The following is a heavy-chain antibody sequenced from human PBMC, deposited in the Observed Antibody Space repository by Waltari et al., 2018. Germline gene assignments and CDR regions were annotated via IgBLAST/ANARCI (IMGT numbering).Heavy chain of an antibody. Sequence: QVHLVQSGAEVKKPGASVTVSCKASGYSFTGFAIHWVRQAPGHRLECMGWINAGNGNIKYSRKFHGRVTYAGDTAASAVYMELSSLTPEDTAVYYGARDGGFSLGATKFDYWGQGTLVTVSS. CDR1: GYSFTGFA. J-gene: IGHJ4*02. CDR3: ARDGGFSLGATKFDY. D-gene: IGHD1-26*01. V-gene: IGHV1-3*01. CDR2: INAGNGNI.